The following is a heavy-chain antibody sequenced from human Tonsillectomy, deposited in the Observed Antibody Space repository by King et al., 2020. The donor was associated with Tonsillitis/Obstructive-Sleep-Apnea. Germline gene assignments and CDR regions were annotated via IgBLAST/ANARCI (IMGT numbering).Heavy chain of an antibody. CDR3: ARDHIQDY. J-gene: IGHJ4*02. CDR2: IKYDGSEK. Sequence: VQLVESGGGLVQPGGSLRLSCAASGFSFRKYWMNWVRQAPGKGLEWVAYIKYDGSEKVYVDSVKGRFTISRENAKNSLYLQMNSLRAEDTALYFCARDHIQDYWGQGTLVTVSS. CDR1: GFSFRKYW. D-gene: IGHD5-18*01. V-gene: IGHV3-7*01.